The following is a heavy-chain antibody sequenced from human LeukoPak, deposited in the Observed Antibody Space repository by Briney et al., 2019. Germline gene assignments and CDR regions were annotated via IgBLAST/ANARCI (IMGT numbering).Heavy chain of an antibody. CDR3: ARPSPYSSSWWFDY. D-gene: IGHD6-13*01. Sequence: SETLSLTCTVSGGSISSYYWSWIRPPPGKGLEWIGYIHYSGSTHYNPSLKSRVTISVNTSKNQVSLKLRSVTAADTAVYYCARPSPYSSSWWFDYWGQGTLVTVSS. CDR1: GGSISSYY. V-gene: IGHV4-59*01. CDR2: IHYSGST. J-gene: IGHJ4*02.